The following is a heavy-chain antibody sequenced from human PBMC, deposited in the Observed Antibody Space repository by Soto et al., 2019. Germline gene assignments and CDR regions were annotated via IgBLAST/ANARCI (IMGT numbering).Heavy chain of an antibody. D-gene: IGHD1-26*01. Sequence: SVKVSCKASGFTFSTSAVQWVRQARGQRPEWMGWIVGGSGNTNYAQNSQERVIITRDMSTSTVYMELSSLRSDDTAVYFCAARRSGLYAMDVWGQGTTVTVSS. CDR3: AARRSGLYAMDV. V-gene: IGHV1-58*01. J-gene: IGHJ6*02. CDR2: IVGGSGNT. CDR1: GFTFSTSA.